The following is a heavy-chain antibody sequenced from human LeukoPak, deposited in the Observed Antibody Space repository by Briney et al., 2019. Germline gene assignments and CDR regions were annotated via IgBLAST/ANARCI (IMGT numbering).Heavy chain of an antibody. D-gene: IGHD1-26*01. J-gene: IGHJ4*02. CDR3: ARGRDSGRYFDY. CDR2: ISSGSSTI. Sequence: GGSLRLSCAASGFTFSTYSMNWVRQSPGKGLEWVSYISSGSSTIYYADSVKGRFTISRDNAKNSLYLQMNSLRAEDTAVYYCARGRDSGRYFDYWGQGTLVTVSS. V-gene: IGHV3-48*01. CDR1: GFTFSTYS.